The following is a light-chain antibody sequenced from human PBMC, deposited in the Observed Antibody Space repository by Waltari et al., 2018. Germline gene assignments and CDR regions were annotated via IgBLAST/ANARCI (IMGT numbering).Light chain of an antibody. Sequence: QSALTQPPSASGSPGQSAPLPCSGTPSHLGDYKSVSWYQYYPGKAPTLLLYEVNKRPSGVPDRFYGSRSGSTAFLTVSGLQADDEAVYFCFSYAGSNTYVFGSGTTVTVL. CDR1: PSHLGDYKS. CDR2: EVN. CDR3: FSYAGSNTYV. V-gene: IGLV2-8*01. J-gene: IGLJ1*01.